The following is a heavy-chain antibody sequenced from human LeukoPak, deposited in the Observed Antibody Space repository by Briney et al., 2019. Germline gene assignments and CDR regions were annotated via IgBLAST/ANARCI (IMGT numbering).Heavy chain of an antibody. V-gene: IGHV3-13*01. Sequence: GGSLRLSCAASGFTFSSYDMHWVGQATGKGLEWVSAIGTAGDTYYPGSVKGRFTISRENAKNSLYLQMNSLRAGDTAVYYCARWGSSGYYDYWGQGTLVTVSS. D-gene: IGHD3-22*01. CDR2: IGTAGDT. CDR3: ARWGSSGYYDY. J-gene: IGHJ4*02. CDR1: GFTFSSYD.